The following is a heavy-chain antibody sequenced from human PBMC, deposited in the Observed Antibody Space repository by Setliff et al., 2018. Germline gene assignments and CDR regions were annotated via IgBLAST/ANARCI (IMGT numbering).Heavy chain of an antibody. V-gene: IGHV4-61*02. D-gene: IGHD3-9*01. CDR1: GGSISSGSYY. CDR2: IYTSGST. Sequence: KTSETLSLTCTVSGGSISSGSYYWSWIRQPAGKGLEWIGRIYTSGSTNYNPSLKSRVTISVDTSKNQFSLKLSSVTAADTAVYYCARDGGELRSDILTGYQAYYYYYGMDVWGQGTTVTVSS. CDR3: ARDGGELRSDILTGYQAYYYYYGMDV. J-gene: IGHJ6*02.